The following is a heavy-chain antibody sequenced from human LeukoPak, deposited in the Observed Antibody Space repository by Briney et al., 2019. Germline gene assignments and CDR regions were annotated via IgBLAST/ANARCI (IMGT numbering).Heavy chain of an antibody. V-gene: IGHV1-2*02. D-gene: IGHD6-13*01. CDR1: GYTFTGYY. J-gene: IGHJ6*03. CDR3: ARDLWEWVEAAGVTYYYYMDV. Sequence: ASVKVSCKASGYTFTGYYMHWVRQAPGQGLEWMGWINPKSGGTTNPQKLQDRVTMTRDTSISTAYMEPSRLRADDTAVYYCARDLWEWVEAAGVTYYYYMDVWGKGTTVTISS. CDR2: INPKSGGT.